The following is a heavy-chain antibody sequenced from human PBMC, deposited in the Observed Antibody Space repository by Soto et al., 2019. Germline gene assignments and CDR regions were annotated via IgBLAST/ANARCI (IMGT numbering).Heavy chain of an antibody. Sequence: VRLLESGGGLAQPGGSRRLSRAASGFTFSSSAMNWVRQAPGKGLEWVSSIRVGGGDTFYADSVRGRFTVSRDISRNTLYLQMNSLRAEDTAIYYCAKCSVGTVRTSGWCNWFDPWGQGTLVTVSS. D-gene: IGHD6-19*01. CDR3: AKCSVGTVRTSGWCNWFDP. J-gene: IGHJ5*02. V-gene: IGHV3-23*01. CDR1: GFTFSSSA. CDR2: IRVGGGDT.